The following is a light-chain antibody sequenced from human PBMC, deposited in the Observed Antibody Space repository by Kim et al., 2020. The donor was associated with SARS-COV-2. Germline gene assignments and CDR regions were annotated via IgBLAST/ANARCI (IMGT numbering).Light chain of an antibody. V-gene: IGKV3-15*01. Sequence: SPGDRATLSCRTSEDVRRDLAWYQQRPGQAPRLLIYDASTRATDIPARITGSGSGTEFTLTITNLQSEDFSIYYCQQYHSRPPWMFGQGTKVDIK. CDR3: QQYHSRPPWM. CDR2: DAS. CDR1: EDVRRD. J-gene: IGKJ1*01.